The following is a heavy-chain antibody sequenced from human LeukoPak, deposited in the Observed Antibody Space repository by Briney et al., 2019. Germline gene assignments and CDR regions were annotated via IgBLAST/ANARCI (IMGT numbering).Heavy chain of an antibody. Sequence: PGGSLRLSCAASGFTFSTYWMHWVRQAPGKGLVWVSRLNTDGIATYYADSVKGRFTISRDNAKNTLYLQMHSLRAEDTAVYYCARAGGVSNYYYMDVWGKGTTVTVSS. CDR3: ARAGGVSNYYYMDV. J-gene: IGHJ6*03. V-gene: IGHV3-74*01. D-gene: IGHD2-8*01. CDR2: LNTDGIAT. CDR1: GFTFSTYW.